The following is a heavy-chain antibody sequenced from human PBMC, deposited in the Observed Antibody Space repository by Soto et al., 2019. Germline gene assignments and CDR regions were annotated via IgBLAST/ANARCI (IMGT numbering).Heavy chain of an antibody. CDR2: ISGTRNII. V-gene: IGHV3-9*01. CDR1: GFTFYDFA. Sequence: DVQLVESGGGLVQPGRSLRLSCAASGFTFYDFAMHWVRQAPGKGLEWVSRISGTRNIIDYADSVKGRFIISRDNAKNSLYLQMNSLRPKDTAFYYCVKDMYEGSSGGSLDYWGQGTLVTVSS. J-gene: IGHJ4*02. D-gene: IGHD2-15*01. CDR3: VKDMYEGSSGGSLDY.